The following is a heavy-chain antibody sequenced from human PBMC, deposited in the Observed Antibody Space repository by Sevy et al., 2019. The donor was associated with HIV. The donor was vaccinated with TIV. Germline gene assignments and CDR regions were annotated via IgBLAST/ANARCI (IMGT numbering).Heavy chain of an antibody. CDR3: VTDDRPSGWLFDL. Sequence: GGSLRLSCAASGFTFRSYWMTWVRQAPGKGLEWVANINRDESARNYVDSVKGRFTISRDNAKNLLYLQMNSLRVDDTAVYYCVTDDRPSGWLFDLWGPGAQVTVSS. J-gene: IGHJ4*02. D-gene: IGHD6-19*01. CDR2: INRDESAR. CDR1: GFTFRSYW. V-gene: IGHV3-7*01.